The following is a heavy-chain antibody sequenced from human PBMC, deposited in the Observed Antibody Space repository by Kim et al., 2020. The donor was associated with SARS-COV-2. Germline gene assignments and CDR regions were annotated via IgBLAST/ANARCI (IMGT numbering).Heavy chain of an antibody. J-gene: IGHJ3*02. Sequence: SETLSLTCTVSGASISTSYWNWIRQPPGKGLEWIGFIYYSGITNYNPSLTSRVTISVDTSKNQFSLKLNSVPAADTAISYCARSTTSNVNAIDIWGHGTMVTVSS. D-gene: IGHD1-1*01. CDR3: ARSTTSNVNAIDI. V-gene: IGHV4-59*08. CDR2: IYYSGIT. CDR1: GASISTSY.